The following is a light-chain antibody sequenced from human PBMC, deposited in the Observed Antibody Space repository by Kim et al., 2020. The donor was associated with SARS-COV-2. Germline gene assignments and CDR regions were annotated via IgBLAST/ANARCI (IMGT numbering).Light chain of an antibody. V-gene: IGKV3-20*01. CDR2: GAS. Sequence: SPGKRATLSCRASQSVRSSYLAWYQQKPGQAPRLVIYGASSRATGIPDKFSGRGSGTDFTLTISWLEPEDFAVYYCQQYGTSPWTFGQGTKVEIK. J-gene: IGKJ1*01. CDR1: QSVRSSY. CDR3: QQYGTSPWT.